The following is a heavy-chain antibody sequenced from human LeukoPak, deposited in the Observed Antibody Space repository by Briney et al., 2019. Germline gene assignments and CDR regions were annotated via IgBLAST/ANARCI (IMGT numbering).Heavy chain of an antibody. CDR3: TRVSGSYDCDF. CDR2: IRKKVNSYTT. D-gene: IGHD1-26*01. J-gene: IGHJ4*02. Sequence: GGSLRLSCAASGFTFSDHYMDWVRQAPGKGLEWVGRIRKKVNSYTTEYAASVKGRFTISRDDSKNSMYPQMNSLKTEDTAVYYCTRVSGSYDCDFWGQGTLVTASS. CDR1: GFTFSDHY. V-gene: IGHV3-72*01.